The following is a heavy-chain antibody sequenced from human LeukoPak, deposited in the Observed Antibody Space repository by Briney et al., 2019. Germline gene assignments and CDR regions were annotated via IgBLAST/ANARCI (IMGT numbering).Heavy chain of an antibody. CDR1: GGSISSSSSY. V-gene: IGHV4-39*02. J-gene: IGHJ6*03. D-gene: IGHD5-18*01. Sequence: SSETLSLTCSVSGGSISSSSSYWGWIRQPPGKGLEWIGSIYYSGSSFDNPALKSRVTISVDTSKNHFSLRVNSVVAADTAIYYCARAPDTAIPYYYMDVWGKGTTVTVSS. CDR2: IYYSGSS. CDR3: ARAPDTAIPYYYMDV.